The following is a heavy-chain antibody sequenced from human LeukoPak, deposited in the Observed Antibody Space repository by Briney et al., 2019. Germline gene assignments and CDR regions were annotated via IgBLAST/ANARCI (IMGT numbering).Heavy chain of an antibody. Sequence: ASVKVSCKASGYTFNNYGISWVRQVPRQGLEWMGWISPYNGNTKFAQNFQGRVTVTTETSTSTAYMELRSLRSDDTAVYYCARQSYFDGRGDDAFDIWGQGTMVTVSS. CDR3: ARQSYFDGRGDDAFDI. CDR2: ISPYNGNT. CDR1: GYTFNNYG. J-gene: IGHJ3*02. V-gene: IGHV1-18*01. D-gene: IGHD2-15*01.